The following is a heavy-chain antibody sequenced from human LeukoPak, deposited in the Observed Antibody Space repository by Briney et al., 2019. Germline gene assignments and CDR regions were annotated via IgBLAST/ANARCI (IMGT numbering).Heavy chain of an antibody. V-gene: IGHV7-4-1*02. D-gene: IGHD3-22*01. CDR2: INTKTGNP. CDR3: ARDKYYYDSSGYRGDY. Sequence: ASVKASCKASGYTFRSFAMNWVRQAPGQGLQWMGWINTKTGNPTYAQGFTGRFVFSLDSSVSTAYLQISSLKAEDTAVYYCARDKYYYDSSGYRGDYWGQGTPVTVSS. CDR1: GYTFRSFA. J-gene: IGHJ4*02.